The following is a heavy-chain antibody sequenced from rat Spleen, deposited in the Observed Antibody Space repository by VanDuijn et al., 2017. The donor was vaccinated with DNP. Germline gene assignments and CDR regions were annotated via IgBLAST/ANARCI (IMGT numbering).Heavy chain of an antibody. V-gene: IGHV5S13*01. CDR3: ARWNSGHFDY. CDR2: ITNSGGST. D-gene: IGHD4-3*01. CDR1: GFTFSNYG. Sequence: EVQLAESGGGLVQPGRSLKLSCAASGFTFSNYGMAWVRQAPTKGLEWVASITNSGGSTYYRDSVKGRFTISRDNAKSTLYLQMNSLRSEDMATYYCARWNSGHFDYWGQGVMVTVSS. J-gene: IGHJ2*01.